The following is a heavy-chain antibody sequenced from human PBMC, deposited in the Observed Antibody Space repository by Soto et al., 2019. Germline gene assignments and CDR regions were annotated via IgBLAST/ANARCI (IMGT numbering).Heavy chain of an antibody. Sequence: DVQLLESGGGLVQPGGSLTISCAASRFIFSDYAMNWVRQAPGKGLEWVSSIGGGNTDRYYADSVKGRFIISRDNAKNTMYLQMNSLRDDDTAVYYCAKVAVYYNGVWDWFEAWGQGTLGTVCS. CDR3: AKVAVYYNGVWDWFEA. V-gene: IGHV3-23*01. CDR1: RFIFSDYA. CDR2: IGGGNTDR. J-gene: IGHJ5*02. D-gene: IGHD3-10*01.